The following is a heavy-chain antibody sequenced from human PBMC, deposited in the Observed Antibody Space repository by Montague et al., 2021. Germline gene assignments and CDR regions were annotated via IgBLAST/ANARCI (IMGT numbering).Heavy chain of an antibody. Sequence: SEILSLTCTVSSGSIFHAHWSWVRQPPGKGLEWLGSMFYGGATSNNPSLKSRVTMSIDTSTNQFPLKLSFVTAADTAVYYCAKQDYFVSGTSYKGFDPWGQGILVTVSS. D-gene: IGHD3-10*01. J-gene: IGHJ5*02. V-gene: IGHV4-59*08. CDR2: MFYGGAT. CDR3: AKQDYFVSGTSYKGFDP. CDR1: SGSIFHAH.